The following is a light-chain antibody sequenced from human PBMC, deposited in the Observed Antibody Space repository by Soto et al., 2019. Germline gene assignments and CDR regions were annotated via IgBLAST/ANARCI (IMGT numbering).Light chain of an antibody. Sequence: DIQMTQSPSTLSASVGDRVTIACRASQSISSWLAWYQQKPGKAPKLLIYEASSLESGVPSRFSGSGSGTEFTLTISRLQPDDVATYYCLQYSSHSWTFGQGTKVDIK. CDR1: QSISSW. V-gene: IGKV1-5*01. CDR2: EAS. CDR3: LQYSSHSWT. J-gene: IGKJ1*01.